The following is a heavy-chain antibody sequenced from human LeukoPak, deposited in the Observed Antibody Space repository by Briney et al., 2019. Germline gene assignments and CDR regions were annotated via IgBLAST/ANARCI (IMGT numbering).Heavy chain of an antibody. CDR2: INHSGST. CDR1: GGSFSGYY. CDR3: ARGGYSYVVYYYYMDV. J-gene: IGHJ6*03. D-gene: IGHD5-18*01. Sequence: PSETLSLTCAVYGGSFSGYYWSWIRQPPGKGLEWIGEINHSGSTNYNPSLKSRVTISVDTSKNQFSLKLSSVTAADTAVYYCARGGYSYVVYYYYMDVWGKGTTVTVSS. V-gene: IGHV4-34*01.